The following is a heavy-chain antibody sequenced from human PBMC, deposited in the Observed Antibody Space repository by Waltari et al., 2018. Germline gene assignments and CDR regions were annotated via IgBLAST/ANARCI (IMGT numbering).Heavy chain of an antibody. J-gene: IGHJ4*02. CDR1: GGSISSSNW. V-gene: IGHV4-4*02. D-gene: IGHD3-10*01. CDR2: IYHSGST. CDR3: ARGERMVQGLYYFDY. Sequence: QVQLQESGPGLVKPSGTLSLTCAVSGGSISSSNWWSWVRQPPGKGLEWIGEIYHSGSTNYNPSLKSRVTRSVDKSKNQFSLKLSSVTAADTAVYYCARGERMVQGLYYFDYWGQGTLVTVSS.